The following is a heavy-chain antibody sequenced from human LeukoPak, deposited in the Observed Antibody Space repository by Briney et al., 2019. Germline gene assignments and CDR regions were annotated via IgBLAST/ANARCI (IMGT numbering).Heavy chain of an antibody. Sequence: GGSLRLSCAASGFTFSSYSMNWVRQAPGKGLEWVSYISSSSGTIYYADSVKGRFTISRDNAKNSLYLQMNSLRAEDTAVYYCARVGYYDFWSGTLKDYYMDVWGKGTTVTVSS. V-gene: IGHV3-48*01. CDR3: ARVGYYDFWSGTLKDYYMDV. D-gene: IGHD3-3*01. J-gene: IGHJ6*03. CDR2: ISSSSGTI. CDR1: GFTFSSYS.